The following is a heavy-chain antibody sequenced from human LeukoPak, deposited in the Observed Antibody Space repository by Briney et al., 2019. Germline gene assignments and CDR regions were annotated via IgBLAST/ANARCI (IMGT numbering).Heavy chain of an antibody. CDR2: INHSGST. J-gene: IGHJ6*03. V-gene: IGHV4-34*01. Sequence: SGTPSPTCAVYGGGFSGYYWSWIPPPPEKGLGWIGEINHSGSTNYNPSLKSRVTISVDTSKNQFSLKLSSVTAADTAVYYCALNWNYGYYYYMDVWGKGTTVTVSS. D-gene: IGHD1-7*01. CDR1: GGGFSGYY. CDR3: ALNWNYGYYYYMDV.